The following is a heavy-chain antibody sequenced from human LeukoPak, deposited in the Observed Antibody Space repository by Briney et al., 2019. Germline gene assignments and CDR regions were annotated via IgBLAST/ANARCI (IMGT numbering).Heavy chain of an antibody. CDR2: ISGSGAKT. CDR3: AKDGIAARPNDY. V-gene: IGHV3-23*01. Sequence: PGGSLRLSCEASGFTFRSYAMTWVRQAPGKGLEWVSAISGSGAKTYYADSVKGRFTISRDNSKNTLYLQMNSLRAEDTAVYYCAKDGIAARPNDYWGQGTLVTVSS. CDR1: GFTFRSYA. D-gene: IGHD6-6*01. J-gene: IGHJ4*02.